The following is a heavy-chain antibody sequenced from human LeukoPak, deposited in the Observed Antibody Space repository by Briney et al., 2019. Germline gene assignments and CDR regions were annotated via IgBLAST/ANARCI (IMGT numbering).Heavy chain of an antibody. CDR3: ARRTADGYNLDY. D-gene: IGHD5-24*01. CDR1: GYTFRDYY. J-gene: IGHJ4*02. Sequence: ASVKVSCKTSGYTFRDYYVHWVRQAPGQGLEWMGWINPNSGGTNYAQKLQGRVTMTRDTSISTAYMDLSSLRSDDTAVYYCARRTADGYNLDYWGQGTLVTVSS. V-gene: IGHV1-2*02. CDR2: INPNSGGT.